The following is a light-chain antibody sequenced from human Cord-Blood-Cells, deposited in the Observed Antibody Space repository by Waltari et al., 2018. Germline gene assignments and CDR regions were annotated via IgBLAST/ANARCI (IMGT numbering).Light chain of an antibody. V-gene: IGLV2-8*01. CDR2: EVS. CDR3: SSYAGSNNFV. CDR1: SSDVGGYNY. Sequence: LTQPPSASGSPGQSVTISCTGTSSDVGGYNYVSWYQQHPGKAPKLMIYEVSKRPSGVPERFSGSKSGNTASLTVSGLQAEDEADYYCSSYAGSNNFVFGGGTKLTVL. J-gene: IGLJ3*02.